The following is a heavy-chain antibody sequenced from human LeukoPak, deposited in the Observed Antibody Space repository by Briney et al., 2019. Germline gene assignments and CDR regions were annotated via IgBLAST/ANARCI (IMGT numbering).Heavy chain of an antibody. V-gene: IGHV4-59*01. J-gene: IGHJ5*02. CDR3: ARVETYYYDSSGSRLDP. CDR1: GGSISSYY. D-gene: IGHD3-22*01. Sequence: SETLSLTCTVSGGSISSYYWSWVRQPPGKGLEWIGYIYYSGSTNYNPSLKSRVTISIDTSKNQFSLKLSSVTAADTAVYYCARVETYYYDSSGSRLDPWGQGTLVTVSS. CDR2: IYYSGST.